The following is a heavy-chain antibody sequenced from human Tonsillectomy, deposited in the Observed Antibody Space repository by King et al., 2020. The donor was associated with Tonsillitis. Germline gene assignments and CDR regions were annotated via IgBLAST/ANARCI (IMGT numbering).Heavy chain of an antibody. CDR3: ARLPQNWYFDL. Sequence: LQLQESGPGLVKPSETLSLTCTVSGGSISSSSYYWGWIRQPPGKGLEGIGSIYYSGSTYYNPSLKSRVTISVDTSKNQFSLKLSSVTAADTAVYYCARLPQNWYFDLWGRGTLVTVSS. CDR2: IYYSGST. V-gene: IGHV4-39*01. CDR1: GGSISSSSYY. J-gene: IGHJ2*01.